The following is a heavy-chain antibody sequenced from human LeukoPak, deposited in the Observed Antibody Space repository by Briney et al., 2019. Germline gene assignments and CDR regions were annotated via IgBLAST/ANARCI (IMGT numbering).Heavy chain of an antibody. CDR2: ISGSGVNT. D-gene: IGHD5-12*01. Sequence: GGSLRLSCAASGFTFSSYAMSWVRQAPGKGLEWVSPISGSGVNTYYADSVKGRFTISRDNSKSTLSLQMNSLRAEDTAVYYCAEIQLNSGLCYWGQGTLVTVSS. CDR3: AEIQLNSGLCY. J-gene: IGHJ4*02. CDR1: GFTFSSYA. V-gene: IGHV3-23*01.